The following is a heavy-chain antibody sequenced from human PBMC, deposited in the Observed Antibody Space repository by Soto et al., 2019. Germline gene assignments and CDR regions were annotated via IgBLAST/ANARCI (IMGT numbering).Heavy chain of an antibody. J-gene: IGHJ4*02. V-gene: IGHV3-30-3*01. CDR2: ISYDGTNN. D-gene: IGHD3-3*01. CDR1: GITFSAYT. CDR3: ARDFEGFLEWLPAPLSY. Sequence: PXGSLQLSCAASGITFSAYTMHWVRQSPGKGLEWVAVISYDGTNNYYADSVKGRFTISRDNAKNSLYLQMNSLRAEDTAVYYCARDFEGFLEWLPAPLSYWGQGTLVTVSS.